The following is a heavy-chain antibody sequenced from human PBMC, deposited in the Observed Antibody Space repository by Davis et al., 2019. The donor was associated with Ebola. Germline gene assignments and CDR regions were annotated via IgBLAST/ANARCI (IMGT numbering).Heavy chain of an antibody. D-gene: IGHD6-19*01. J-gene: IGHJ5*02. CDR1: GGSISSHH. V-gene: IGHV4-59*11. CDR3: GGIRGQWLES. CDR2: IYYSGST. Sequence: PSETLSLTCNVAGGSISSHHWSWIRQPPGKGLEWIGYIYYSGSTKYNPSLKSRVTISMDTSKNQFSLKLTSVTAADTAMYYCGGIRGQWLESWGQGSLVTVST.